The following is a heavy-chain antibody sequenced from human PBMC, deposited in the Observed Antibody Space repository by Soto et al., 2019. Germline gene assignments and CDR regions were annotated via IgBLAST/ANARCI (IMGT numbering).Heavy chain of an antibody. J-gene: IGHJ4*02. V-gene: IGHV4-4*02. Sequence: SETLSLTCAVSGDSISSSFWWNWVRQTPGEGLQWIGEMYHSGSANYNPSLENRVSISVDKSKNQFSLNLHSLTAADTAVYYCARGVDKPMGIRRYFDYLGQGTLVTVSS. CDR1: GDSISSSFW. D-gene: IGHD5-18*01. CDR3: ARGVDKPMGIRRYFDY. CDR2: MYHSGSA.